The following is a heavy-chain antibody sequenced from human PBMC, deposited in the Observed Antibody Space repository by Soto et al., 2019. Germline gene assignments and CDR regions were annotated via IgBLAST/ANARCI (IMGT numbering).Heavy chain of an antibody. CDR1: GFTFSSYA. CDR3: AKDLFWDDFWSGYWAPLGMDV. CDR2: ISGSGGST. Sequence: GGSLRLSCAASGFTFSSYAMSWVRQAPGKGLEWVSAISGSGGSTYYADSVKGRFTISRDNSKNTLYLQMNSLRAEDTAVYYCAKDLFWDDFWSGYWAPLGMDVWGQGTTVTVSS. D-gene: IGHD3-3*01. V-gene: IGHV3-23*01. J-gene: IGHJ6*02.